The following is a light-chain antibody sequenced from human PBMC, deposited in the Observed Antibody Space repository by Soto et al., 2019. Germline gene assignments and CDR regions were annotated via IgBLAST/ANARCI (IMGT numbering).Light chain of an antibody. J-gene: IGKJ2*01. CDR2: DAT. CDR1: QSVGGTY. V-gene: IGKV3-20*01. CDR3: PHYGSSPYT. Sequence: EIVLTQSPGTLSLSPGARATLSCRASQSVGGTYLAWYQQKHGQSPRLLIYDATSRASGIPDRCSGSGSGTDFTLYISRLEHEEFAVYYCPHYGSSPYTFGKGTTLAI.